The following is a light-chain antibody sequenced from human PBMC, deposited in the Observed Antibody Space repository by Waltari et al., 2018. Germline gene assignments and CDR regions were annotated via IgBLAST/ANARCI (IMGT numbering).Light chain of an antibody. Sequence: QVVLTPSPSASASPGAPVKLPCTPSSGHRHHANPAPQQQPGKGPRFLMKVHSGGTQFKGDGIPDRFTGSSSGSERYLTISSLQSDDEADYYCQTWGTGVHVVFGGGTKLTVL. CDR3: QTWGTGVHVV. V-gene: IGLV4-69*01. J-gene: IGLJ2*01. CDR2: VHSGGTQ. CDR1: SGHRHHA.